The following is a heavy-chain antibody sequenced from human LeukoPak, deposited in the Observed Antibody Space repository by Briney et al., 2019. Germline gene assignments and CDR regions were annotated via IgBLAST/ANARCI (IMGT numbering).Heavy chain of an antibody. D-gene: IGHD1-26*01. V-gene: IGHV4-38-2*02. CDR3: ARGKSRGSHIDY. J-gene: IGHJ4*02. CDR2: IYHSGST. Sequence: SETLSLTCTVSGYSISSGYYWGSIRQPPGKGLEWIGSIYHSGSTYYNPSLKSRVTISVDTSKNQFSLKLRSVTAADTAVYYCARGKSRGSHIDYWGQGTLVTVSS. CDR1: GYSISSGYY.